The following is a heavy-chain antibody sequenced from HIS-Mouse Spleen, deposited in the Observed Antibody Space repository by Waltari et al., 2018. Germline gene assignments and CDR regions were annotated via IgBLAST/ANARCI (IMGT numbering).Heavy chain of an antibody. CDR3: ARIAEGYTSGWYAFDY. V-gene: IGHV2-70*15. J-gene: IGHJ4*02. CDR2: IDWDDDK. D-gene: IGHD6-19*01. CDR1: GFSLSTSGMC. Sequence: QVTLRESGPALVKPTQTLTLTCTFSGFSLSTSGMCVSWLRQPPGKALEWLARIDWDDDKYYSTSLTTRLTISMDTSKNQVVLTMTNMDALDTATYYCARIAEGYTSGWYAFDYWGQGTLVTVSS.